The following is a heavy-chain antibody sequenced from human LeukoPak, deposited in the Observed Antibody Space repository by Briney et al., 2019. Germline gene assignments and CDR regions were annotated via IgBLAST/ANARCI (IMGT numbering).Heavy chain of an antibody. D-gene: IGHD3-10*01. CDR2: IYYSGST. Sequence: SETLSLTCTVSGGSISSGGYYWSWIRQHPGKGLEWIGYIYYSGSTNYNPSLKSRVTISVDTSKNQFSLKLSSVTAADTAVYYCARLRGSVSWYFDLWGRGTLVTVSS. V-gene: IGHV4-61*08. CDR3: ARLRGSVSWYFDL. J-gene: IGHJ2*01. CDR1: GGSISSGGYY.